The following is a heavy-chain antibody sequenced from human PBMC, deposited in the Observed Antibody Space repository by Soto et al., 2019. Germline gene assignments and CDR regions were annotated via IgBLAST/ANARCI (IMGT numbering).Heavy chain of an antibody. J-gene: IGHJ6*03. Sequence: QVQLQASGPGLVKPSETLSLPCTVSGGSISSYYWSWIRQPPGKGLEWIGYIYYSGSTNYNPSLKSRVNISEDTSNNLFSLKLSCVTGADTAVYYCAREVSGFWSGYHYYYYYMDVWGKGTTVTVS. CDR1: GGSISSYY. CDR3: AREVSGFWSGYHYYYYYMDV. CDR2: IYYSGST. V-gene: IGHV4-59*01. D-gene: IGHD3-3*01.